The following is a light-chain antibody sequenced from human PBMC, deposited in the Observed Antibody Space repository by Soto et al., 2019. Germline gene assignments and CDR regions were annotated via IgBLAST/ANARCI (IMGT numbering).Light chain of an antibody. Sequence: QSVLTQPASVSGSPGQSITISCTGTNSDVGSYNLVSWYQQHPGKAPKLMIFEGSKRPSGVSNRFSGSKSGNTASLTISGLQAEGEADYYCCSYAGSSTYVFGTGTKVTVL. CDR3: CSYAGSSTYV. CDR2: EGS. V-gene: IGLV2-23*01. CDR1: NSDVGSYNL. J-gene: IGLJ1*01.